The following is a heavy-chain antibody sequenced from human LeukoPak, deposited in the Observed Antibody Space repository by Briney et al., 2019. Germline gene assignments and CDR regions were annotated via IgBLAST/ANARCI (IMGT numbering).Heavy chain of an antibody. CDR2: IRYDGSNK. CDR3: AKVGSPIAVAGDFDY. Sequence: GGSLRLSCAASGFTFSSYGMHWVRQAPGKGLEWVAFIRYDGSNKYYADSVKGRFTISRDNSKNTLYLQMNSLRAEDTAVYYCAKVGSPIAVAGDFDYWGQGTLVTVSS. D-gene: IGHD6-19*01. V-gene: IGHV3-30*02. J-gene: IGHJ4*02. CDR1: GFTFSSYG.